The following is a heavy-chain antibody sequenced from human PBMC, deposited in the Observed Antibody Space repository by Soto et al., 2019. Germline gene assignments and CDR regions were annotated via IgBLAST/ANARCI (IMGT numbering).Heavy chain of an antibody. CDR3: SRRAPEGFDP. V-gene: IGHV4-39*02. J-gene: IGHJ5*02. CDR2: IDYRGTI. Sequence: SETLSLSCTVSGGSIATSSYFWAWIRRPPGKGLEWIGSIDYRGTIYNNPSLKSRVTISVDTSKNHFSLKLDSVTAADTALYYCSRRAPEGFDPWGQGTLVTVSS. CDR1: GGSIATSSYF.